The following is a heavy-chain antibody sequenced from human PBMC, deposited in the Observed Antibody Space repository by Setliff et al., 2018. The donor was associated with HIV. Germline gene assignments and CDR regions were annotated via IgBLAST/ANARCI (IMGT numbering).Heavy chain of an antibody. CDR2: MSFDGTNK. CDR1: GFAVSDAW. Sequence: PGGSLRLSCVVSGFAVSDAWMSWVRQAPGKGLEWVAVMSFDGTNKYYGDAVKGRFTISRDNSKNTLYLQMNSLTPEDTAVYYCVRDMHYYDSSGYYRLNVLDYWGQGTLVTVSS. J-gene: IGHJ4*02. CDR3: VRDMHYYDSSGYYRLNVLDY. V-gene: IGHV3-30*19. D-gene: IGHD3-22*01.